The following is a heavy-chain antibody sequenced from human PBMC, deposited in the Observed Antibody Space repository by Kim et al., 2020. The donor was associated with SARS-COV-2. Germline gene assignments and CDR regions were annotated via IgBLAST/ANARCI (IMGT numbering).Heavy chain of an antibody. Sequence: GGSLRLSCAASGLTFSNYWMIWVRQAPGKGLEWVANIIHDGSEKRYVDSVEGRIAISRDNGKNSVYLQMNSLRPDDTAVYYCATVSWNGAGHWGQGTLVTVSS. J-gene: IGHJ4*02. V-gene: IGHV3-7*03. D-gene: IGHD1-1*01. CDR2: IIHDGSEK. CDR3: ATVSWNGAGH. CDR1: GLTFSNYW.